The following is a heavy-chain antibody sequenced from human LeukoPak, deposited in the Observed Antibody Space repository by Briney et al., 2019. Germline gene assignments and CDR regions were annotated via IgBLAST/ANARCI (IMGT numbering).Heavy chain of an antibody. D-gene: IGHD3-9*01. Sequence: EPSETLSLTCTVSGGSISSYYWSWIRQPPGKGLEWIGCIYYSGSTNYNPSLKSRVTISVDTSKNQIPLKLTSVTAADTAVYYCARGSSHYDILTGYYVYYFDYWGQGTLVTVSS. CDR2: IYYSGST. CDR3: ARGSSHYDILTGYYVYYFDY. V-gene: IGHV4-59*01. J-gene: IGHJ4*02. CDR1: GGSISSYY.